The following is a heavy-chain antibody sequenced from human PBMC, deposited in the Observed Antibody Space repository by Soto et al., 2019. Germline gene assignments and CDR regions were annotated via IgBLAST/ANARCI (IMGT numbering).Heavy chain of an antibody. J-gene: IGHJ5*02. CDR1: GFTFSAPY. Sequence: EVQLVESGGGLVQPGGSLRLSCAASGFTFSAPYMHWVRQAPGKGLVWVSRINSDGRTTTYADAVKGRFTISRDNAKNTVYLEMNSLRVEDTAVYYCVSDPHGDYVTWFDPLGQGTLVTVSS. CDR3: VSDPHGDYVTWFDP. CDR2: INSDGRTT. V-gene: IGHV3-74*01. D-gene: IGHD4-17*01.